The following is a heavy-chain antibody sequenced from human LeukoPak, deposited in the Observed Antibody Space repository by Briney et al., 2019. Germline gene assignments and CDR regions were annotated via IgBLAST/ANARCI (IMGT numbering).Heavy chain of an antibody. V-gene: IGHV3-21*01. CDR1: GFTFSDYT. CDR2: TTGDSTYI. CDR3: ARVQGSPY. J-gene: IGHJ4*02. Sequence: GGSLRLSCAASGFTFSDYTLNWVRQPPGKGLEGVSSTTGDSTYIYYADSVKGRFTFSRDNAKNSHYLHSNSLRGEDTAVYYCARVQGSPYWGQGTLVTVSS.